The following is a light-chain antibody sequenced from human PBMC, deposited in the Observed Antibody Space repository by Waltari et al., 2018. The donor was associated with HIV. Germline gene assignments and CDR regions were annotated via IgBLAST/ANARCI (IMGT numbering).Light chain of an antibody. V-gene: IGKV3-11*01. CDR2: GAS. J-gene: IGKJ5*01. Sequence: VLTQSPASLVLSPGERATLSCRASQSVSNYLAWYQQKPGQALRLLIYGASSRATGIPARFSGSGSGTDFTLTISSLEPGDFAVYYCQHRSNWPITFGQGTRLEIK. CDR1: QSVSNY. CDR3: QHRSNWPIT.